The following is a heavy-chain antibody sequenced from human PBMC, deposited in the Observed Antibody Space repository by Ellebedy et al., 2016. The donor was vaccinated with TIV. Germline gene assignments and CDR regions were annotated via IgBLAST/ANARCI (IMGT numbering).Heavy chain of an antibody. V-gene: IGHV3-30-3*01. J-gene: IGHJ4*02. D-gene: IGHD2-2*03. CDR3: AKVPVGFCNRPFCFYVDD. CDR2: ISYDGSNK. Sequence: GESLKISCAASGFNFSTYIIHWVRQTPGKGLEWVAVISYDGSNKYYPGSVKGRFNISRDNSKNTLYLQMNTLRPEDTAEYYWAKVPVGFCNRPFCFYVDDWGQGTLVSVSS. CDR1: GFNFSTYI.